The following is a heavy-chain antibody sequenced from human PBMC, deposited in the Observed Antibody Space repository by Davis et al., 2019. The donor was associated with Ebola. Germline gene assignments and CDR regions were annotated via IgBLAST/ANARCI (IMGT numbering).Heavy chain of an antibody. CDR3: ARDGRRLQVKVNWFDP. CDR2: ISAYNGNT. D-gene: IGHD4-17*01. CDR1: GYTFTSYG. J-gene: IGHJ5*02. V-gene: IGHV1-18*01. Sequence: AASVKVSCKASGYTFTSYGISWVRQAPGQGLEWMGWISAYNGNTNYAQKLQGRVTMTTDTSTSTAYMELSSLRSEDTAVYYCARDGRRLQVKVNWFDPWGQGTLVTVSS.